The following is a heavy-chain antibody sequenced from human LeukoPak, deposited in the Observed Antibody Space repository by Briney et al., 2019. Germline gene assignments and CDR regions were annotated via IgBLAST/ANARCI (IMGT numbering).Heavy chain of an antibody. D-gene: IGHD6-13*01. CDR1: GFTFSSYS. V-gene: IGHV3-21*01. J-gene: IGHJ6*03. Sequence: PGGSLRLSCAASGFTFSSYSMNWVRQAPGKGLEWVSFISSSSLYIYYADSVKGRFTISRDNAKNSLFLQMNSLRAEDTAVYYCARAPGGSSSWYTSDYYYYMDVWGKGTTVTVSS. CDR2: ISSSSLYI. CDR3: ARAPGGSSSWYTSDYYYYMDV.